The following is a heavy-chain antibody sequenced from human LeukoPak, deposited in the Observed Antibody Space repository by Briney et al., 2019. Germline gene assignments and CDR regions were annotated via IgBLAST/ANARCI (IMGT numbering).Heavy chain of an antibody. V-gene: IGHV1-69*13. Sequence: SVKVSCKASGGTFSSYAISWVRQAPGQGLEWMGGIIPIFGTANYAQKFQGRVTITADESTSTAYMELSSLRSEDTAVYYCARDLGMKGYADPDAFDIWGQGTMVTVSS. CDR2: IIPIFGTA. D-gene: IGHD4-17*01. CDR3: ARDLGMKGYADPDAFDI. CDR1: GGTFSSYA. J-gene: IGHJ3*02.